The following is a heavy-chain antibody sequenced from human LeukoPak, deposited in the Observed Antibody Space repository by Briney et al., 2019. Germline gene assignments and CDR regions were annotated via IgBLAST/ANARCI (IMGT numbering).Heavy chain of an antibody. CDR3: ARTPTDSWSYHNWFDP. V-gene: IGHV1-69*05. D-gene: IGHD1-26*01. J-gene: IGHJ5*02. Sequence: GASVKVSCKASGGTFSSYAISWVRQAPGQGLEWMGGIIPIFGTANYAQKFQGRVTITTDESTSTAYMELSSLRSEDTAVYYCARTPTDSWSYHNWFDPWGQETLVTVSS. CDR2: IIPIFGTA. CDR1: GGTFSSYA.